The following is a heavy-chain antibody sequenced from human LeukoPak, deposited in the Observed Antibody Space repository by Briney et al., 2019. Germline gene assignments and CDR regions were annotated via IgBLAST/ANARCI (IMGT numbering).Heavy chain of an antibody. J-gene: IGHJ4*02. CDR3: AREGGVYGDYPQ. Sequence: SETLSLTCTVSGGSISSYYWSWIPQPPGKGLEWSGYIDYSGSANYNPSLKSRVTISVDTSKNQFSLKLSSVTAADTAVYYCAREGGVYGDYPQWGQGTLVTVSS. CDR1: GGSISSYY. CDR2: IDYSGSA. D-gene: IGHD4-17*01. V-gene: IGHV4-59*01.